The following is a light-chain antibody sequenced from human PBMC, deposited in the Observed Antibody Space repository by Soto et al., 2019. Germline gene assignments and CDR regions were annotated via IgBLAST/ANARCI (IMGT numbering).Light chain of an antibody. CDR2: GAS. Sequence: EIVLTQSPGTLSLSLGESATLSCRASQSVSSSYLAWYQQKPGQAPRLLIYGASSRATGIPDRFSGSGSGTDFTLTISRLEPEDFAVYYCQQYDRSPPYTFGQGTKLEIK. V-gene: IGKV3-20*01. J-gene: IGKJ2*01. CDR1: QSVSSSY. CDR3: QQYDRSPPYT.